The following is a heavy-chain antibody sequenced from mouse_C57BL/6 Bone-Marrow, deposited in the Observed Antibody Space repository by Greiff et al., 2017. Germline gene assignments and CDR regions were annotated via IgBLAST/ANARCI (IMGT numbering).Heavy chain of an antibody. CDR3: ARHAYYYGSAWFAY. CDR1: GYTFTEYT. V-gene: IGHV1-62-2*01. CDR2: FYPGSGSI. Sequence: QVHVKQSGAELVKLGAPVKLSCKASGYTFTEYTINWVKQRSGQGLEWIGWFYPGSGSIKYNEKFKDKATLTADKSSSTVYMELSRLTSEDSAVYFCARHAYYYGSAWFAYWGQGTLVTVSA. J-gene: IGHJ3*01. D-gene: IGHD1-1*01.